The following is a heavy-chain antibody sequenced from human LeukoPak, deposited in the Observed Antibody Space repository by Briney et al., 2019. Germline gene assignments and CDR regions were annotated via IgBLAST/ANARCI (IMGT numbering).Heavy chain of an antibody. J-gene: IGHJ4*02. D-gene: IGHD4-17*01. CDR2: IYNSWST. CDR1: GDSISSYY. CDR3: ARAGYGDSDFDY. Sequence: SETLSLTCTVSGDSISSYYWSWIRQPPGKGLEWIGYIYNSWSTNYNPSLKSRVTISVDTSKNQFSLKLRSVTAADTAVYYCARAGYGDSDFDYWGQGTLVTVSS. V-gene: IGHV4-59*01.